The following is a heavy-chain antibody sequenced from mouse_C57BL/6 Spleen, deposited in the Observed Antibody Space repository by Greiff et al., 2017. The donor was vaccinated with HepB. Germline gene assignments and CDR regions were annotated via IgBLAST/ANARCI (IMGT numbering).Heavy chain of an antibody. CDR3: ARKGDYYGSSYFDY. CDR2: INPSTGGT. CDR1: GYSFTGYY. Sequence: VQLQQSGPELVKPGASVKISCKASGYSFTGYYMNWVKQSPEKSLEWIGEINPSTGGTTYNQKSKAKATLTVDKSSSTAYMQLKSLTSEDSAVYYCARKGDYYGSSYFDYWGQGTTLTVSS. V-gene: IGHV1-42*01. J-gene: IGHJ2*01. D-gene: IGHD1-1*01.